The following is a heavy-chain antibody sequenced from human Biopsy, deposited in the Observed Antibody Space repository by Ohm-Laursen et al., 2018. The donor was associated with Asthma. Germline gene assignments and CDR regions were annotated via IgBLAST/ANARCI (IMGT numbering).Heavy chain of an antibody. CDR3: TRREYSDSRISPLDL. CDR2: IKHDGSEK. V-gene: IGHV3-7*01. CDR1: GFTFGDYW. J-gene: IGHJ3*01. Sequence: SLRLPCAASGFTFGDYWMSWVRQVPGKGLEWVANIKHDGSEKNHVDSLKGRFTISGDNAKNSLYLQMSSLRAEDTAVYYCTRREYSDSRISPLDLWGHGTMVTVSS. D-gene: IGHD3-22*01.